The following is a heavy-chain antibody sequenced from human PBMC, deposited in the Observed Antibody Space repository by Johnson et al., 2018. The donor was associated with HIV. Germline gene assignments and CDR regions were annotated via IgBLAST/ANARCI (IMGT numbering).Heavy chain of an antibody. V-gene: IGHV3-30-3*01. CDR1: GFTFRSYA. Sequence: QVQLVESGGGVVQPGRSLRLSCAASGFTFRSYAMHWVRQAPGKGLEWVAVISYDGSNKYYADSVKGRFTFSRDNSKNTLYLQMNSLRAEDTAVYYCATGASSTWSLGALDIWGQGTMVTVSS. D-gene: IGHD6-13*01. CDR3: ATGASSTWSLGALDI. J-gene: IGHJ3*02. CDR2: ISYDGSNK.